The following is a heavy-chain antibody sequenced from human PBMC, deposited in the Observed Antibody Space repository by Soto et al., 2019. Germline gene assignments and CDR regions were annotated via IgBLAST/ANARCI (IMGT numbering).Heavy chain of an antibody. CDR2: IWYDGSNK. CDR3: AGHGGQWLNWFDP. Sequence: GGSLRLSCAASGFTFSSYGMHRVRQAPGKGLEWVAVIWYDGSNKYYADSVKGRFTISRDNAKNSLYLQMNSLRAEDTAVYYCAGHGGQWLNWFDPWGQGTLVTVSS. V-gene: IGHV3-33*01. D-gene: IGHD6-19*01. CDR1: GFTFSSYG. J-gene: IGHJ5*02.